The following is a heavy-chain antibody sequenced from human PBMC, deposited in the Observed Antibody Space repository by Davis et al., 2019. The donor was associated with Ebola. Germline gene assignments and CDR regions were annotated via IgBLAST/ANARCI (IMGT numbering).Heavy chain of an antibody. CDR1: GYTFTSYA. V-gene: IGHV1-3*01. CDR3: ARVNTDYYGMDV. Sequence: ASVKVSCKASGYTFTSYAMHWVRQAPGQRLEWMGWINAGNGNTKYSQKFQGRVTITRDTSASTANMELSSLRSEDTAVYYCARVNTDYYGMDVWGQGTTVTVSS. CDR2: INAGNGNT. J-gene: IGHJ6*02.